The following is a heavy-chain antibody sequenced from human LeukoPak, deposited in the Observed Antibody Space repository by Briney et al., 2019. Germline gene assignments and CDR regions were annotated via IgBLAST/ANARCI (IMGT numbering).Heavy chain of an antibody. D-gene: IGHD6-19*01. V-gene: IGHV1-46*01. CDR2: INPSGGST. CDR3: AKAVAGPPGQYYFDY. CDR1: GYTFTCYY. J-gene: IGHJ4*02. Sequence: ASVKVSCKASGYTFTCYYMHWVRQAPGQGLEWMGIINPSGGSTSYAQKFQGRVTMTRDTSTSTVYMELSSLRSEDTAVYYCAKAVAGPPGQYYFDYWGQGTLVTVSS.